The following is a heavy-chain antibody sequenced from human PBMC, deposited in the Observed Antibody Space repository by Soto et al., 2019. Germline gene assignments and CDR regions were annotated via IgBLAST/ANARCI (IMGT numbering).Heavy chain of an antibody. CDR3: TTDLAVVGSSWYEDFDY. J-gene: IGHJ4*02. D-gene: IGHD6-13*01. Sequence: GGSLRLSCAASGFTFSNAWMSWVRQAPGKGLEWVGRIKSKTDGGTTDYAAPVEGRFTISRDDSKNTLYLQMNSLKTEDTAVYYCTTDLAVVGSSWYEDFDYWGQGTLVTVSS. CDR2: IKSKTDGGTT. V-gene: IGHV3-15*01. CDR1: GFTFSNAW.